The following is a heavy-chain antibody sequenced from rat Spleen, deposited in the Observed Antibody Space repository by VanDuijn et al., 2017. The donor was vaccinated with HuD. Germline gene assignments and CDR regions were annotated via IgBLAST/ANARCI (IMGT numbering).Heavy chain of an antibody. V-gene: IGHV5-7*01. CDR3: VRHGETYYSPDYFDF. J-gene: IGHJ1*01. Sequence: EVQLVESGGGLVQPGRSLKLSCAASGFTFSDYNMAWVRQAPKKGLEWVATISYDGSSTYYRDSVKGRFTISRDNAKNTLYLQMDSLRSEDTATYYCVRHGETYYSPDYFDFWGPGTMVTVSS. D-gene: IGHD1-1*01. CDR2: ISYDGSST. CDR1: GFTFSDYN.